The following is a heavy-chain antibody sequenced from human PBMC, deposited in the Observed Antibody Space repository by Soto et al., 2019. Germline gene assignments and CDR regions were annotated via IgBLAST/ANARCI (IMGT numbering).Heavy chain of an antibody. V-gene: IGHV3-49*04. CDR3: TRVGYYYYYGMDV. Sequence: GSLRLSGTASVFTLGDYAMSWVRQAPGKGLEWVGFIRSKAYGGTTEYAASVKGRFTISRDDSKSIAYLQMNSLKTEDTAVYYCTRVGYYYYYGMDVWGQGTTVTVSS. CDR2: IRSKAYGGTT. CDR1: VFTLGDYA. J-gene: IGHJ6*02.